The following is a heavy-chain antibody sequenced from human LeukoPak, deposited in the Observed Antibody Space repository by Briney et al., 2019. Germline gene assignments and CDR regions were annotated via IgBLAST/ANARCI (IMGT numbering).Heavy chain of an antibody. CDR2: INPSGGST. D-gene: IGHD5-12*01. CDR1: GYTFTSYY. CDR3: ATRDGYGGHETYGYHMDV. J-gene: IGHJ6*03. Sequence: ASVKVSCKASGYTFTSYYMHWVRQAPGQGLEWMGIINPSGGSTSYAQKFQGRVTMTRDTSTSTVYMEMSSLRSEDTAVFYCATRDGYGGHETYGYHMDVWGKGTTVTVSS. V-gene: IGHV1-46*01.